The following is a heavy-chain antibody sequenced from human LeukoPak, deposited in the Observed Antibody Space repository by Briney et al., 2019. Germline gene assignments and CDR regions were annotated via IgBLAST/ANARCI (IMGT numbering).Heavy chain of an antibody. D-gene: IGHD5-24*01. CDR3: ARSMADLDY. CDR1: GFTFSSNW. J-gene: IGHJ4*02. V-gene: IGHV3-74*01. CDR2: INGDGSTI. Sequence: PGGSLRLSCAASGFTFSSNWMHWVRQAPGKGLVWVSRINGDGSTINYADSVKGRFTISRDNAKNTLYLQMNSLRAEDTAVYYCARSMADLDYWGQGTLVTVSS.